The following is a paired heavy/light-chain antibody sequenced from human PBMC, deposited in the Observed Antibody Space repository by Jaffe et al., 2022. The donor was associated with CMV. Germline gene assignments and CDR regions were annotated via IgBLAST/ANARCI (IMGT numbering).Heavy chain of an antibody. CDR2: INHGGKT. J-gene: IGHJ5*02. V-gene: IGHV4-34*01. D-gene: IGHD3-3*01. CDR3: ARTGGGSDFWDGYYRVRWFDP. CDR1: GGSFSAYY. Sequence: QVQLQQSGAGLLKPSETLSLTCTISGGSFSAYYWSWLRQSPGKGLEWIGDINHGGKTNYNSSLSGRVTLSVDSPKNQFSLKLTSMTAADTAVYYCARTGGGSDFWDGYYRVRWFDPWGQGTLVTVSS.
Light chain of an antibody. V-gene: IGKV3-11*01. Sequence: EIVLTQSPATLSLSPGETATLSCRASQSVSFRLAWYQQKPGQPPRLLIFDASNRATGIPARFSGSGSGTDFTLTISSLEPEDFAVYFCQERNNWPSLTFGGGTKVEIK. CDR2: DAS. J-gene: IGKJ4*01. CDR1: QSVSFR. CDR3: QERNNWPSLT.